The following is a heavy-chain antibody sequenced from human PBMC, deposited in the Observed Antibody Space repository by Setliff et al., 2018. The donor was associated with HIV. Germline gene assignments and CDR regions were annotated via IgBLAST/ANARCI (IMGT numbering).Heavy chain of an antibody. J-gene: IGHJ4*02. D-gene: IGHD2-21*02. Sequence: VKVSCTASGYSFTTFGITWVRQAPGQGLEWMGWISGYNDNTNYAQKYQGRVTLTTDTSTNTAYMELRRLISDDTAVYYCARAGAVMTAHFDFWGQGTLVTVSS. CDR1: GYSFTTFG. CDR2: ISGYNDNT. CDR3: ARAGAVMTAHFDF. V-gene: IGHV1-18*01.